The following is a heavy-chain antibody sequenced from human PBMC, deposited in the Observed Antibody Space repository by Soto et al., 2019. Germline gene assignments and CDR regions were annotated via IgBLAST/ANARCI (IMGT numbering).Heavy chain of an antibody. D-gene: IGHD4-17*01. V-gene: IGHV1-46*03. CDR3: ARDKEYGDYERGWFDP. Sequence: ASVKVSCKASGYTFTSYYMHWVRQAPGQGLEWIGIINPSGGSTSYAQKFQGRVTMTRDTSTSTVYMELSSLRSEDTAVYYCARDKEYGDYERGWFDPWGQGTLVTVSS. J-gene: IGHJ5*02. CDR1: GYTFTSYY. CDR2: INPSGGST.